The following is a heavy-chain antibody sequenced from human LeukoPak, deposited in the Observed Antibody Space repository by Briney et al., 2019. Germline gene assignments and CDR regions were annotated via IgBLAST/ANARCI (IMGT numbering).Heavy chain of an antibody. J-gene: IGHJ4*02. CDR2: IRSSSSYI. D-gene: IGHD2-15*01. CDR1: GFTFSSYS. Sequence: GGSLRLSCAASGFTFSSYSMNWVRQAPGKGLEWLSSIRSSSSYIYYADSVKGRFTISRDNAKNSLYLLMNSLRAEDTAVYYCAGGVVVVAATAGPVDYWGQGTLVTVSS. V-gene: IGHV3-21*01. CDR3: AGGVVVVAATAGPVDY.